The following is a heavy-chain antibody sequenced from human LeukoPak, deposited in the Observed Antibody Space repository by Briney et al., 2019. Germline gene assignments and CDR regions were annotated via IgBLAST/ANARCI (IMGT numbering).Heavy chain of an antibody. Sequence: GGSLRLSCAASGFTFSGFEMNWVRQAPAKGLEWVSYSSSSGSTIYYADSVKGRFTVSRDNAKNSLYLQMNSLRAEDTAVYYCARDPGHCSSTSCYKFFDYWGQGTLVTVSS. J-gene: IGHJ4*02. CDR1: GFTFSGFE. CDR3: ARDPGHCSSTSCYKFFDY. D-gene: IGHD2-2*02. V-gene: IGHV3-48*03. CDR2: SSSSGSTI.